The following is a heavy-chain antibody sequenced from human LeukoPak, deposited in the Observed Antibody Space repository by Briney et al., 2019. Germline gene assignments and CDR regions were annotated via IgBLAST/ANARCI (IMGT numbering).Heavy chain of an antibody. V-gene: IGHV4-39*01. J-gene: IGHJ4*02. Sequence: SETLSLTCTVSGGSISSSSYYWGWIRQPPGKGLEWIGSIYYNGSTYYNPSFKSRVTISVDTSKNQFSLKLSSVTAADTAVYYCARLSGYSSGHYYSDYWGQGTLVTVSS. CDR3: ARLSGYSSGHYYSDY. CDR1: GGSISSSSYY. D-gene: IGHD3-22*01. CDR2: IYYNGST.